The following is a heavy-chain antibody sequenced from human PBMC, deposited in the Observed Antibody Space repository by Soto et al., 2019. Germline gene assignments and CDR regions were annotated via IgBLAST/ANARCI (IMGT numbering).Heavy chain of an antibody. Sequence: QVQLVQSGAEEKKPGASVKVSCKASGYTFTSYAMHWVRQAPGQRLEWMGWINAGNGNTKYSQKFQGRVTMTTDTSASTAYMEPSSLRSEDTAVYYCARGSGVVVTDWGQGTLVTVSS. CDR1: GYTFTSYA. CDR2: INAGNGNT. CDR3: ARGSGVVVTD. V-gene: IGHV1-3*05. D-gene: IGHD2-2*01. J-gene: IGHJ4*02.